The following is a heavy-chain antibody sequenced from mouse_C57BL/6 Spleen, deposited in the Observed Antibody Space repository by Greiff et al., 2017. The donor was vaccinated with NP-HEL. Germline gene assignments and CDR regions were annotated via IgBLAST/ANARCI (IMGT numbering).Heavy chain of an antibody. CDR1: GFTFSDAW. V-gene: IGHV6-6*01. D-gene: IGHD2-4*01. CDR2: IRNKANNHAT. CDR3: TRRIYDYDYYAMDY. Sequence: EVKVEESGGGLVQPGGSMKLSCAASGFTFSDAWMDWVRQSPEQGLEWVAEIRNKANNHATYYAESVKGRFTISRDDSKSSVYLQMNSLRAEDTGMYYCTRRIYDYDYYAMDYWGQGTSVTVSS. J-gene: IGHJ4*01.